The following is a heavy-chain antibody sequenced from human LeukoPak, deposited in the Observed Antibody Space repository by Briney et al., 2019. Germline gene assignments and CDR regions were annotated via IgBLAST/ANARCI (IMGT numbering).Heavy chain of an antibody. J-gene: IGHJ4*02. CDR2: ISYDGSNK. D-gene: IGHD4-23*01. CDR3: AKPNGVTVVKRVYFDY. CDR1: GFTFSSYG. Sequence: PGGSLRLSCAASGFTFSSYGMHWVRQAPGKGLEWVAVISYDGSNKYYADSVKGRFTISRDNSKNTLYLQMNSLRAEDTAVYYCAKPNGVTVVKRVYFDYWGQGTLVTVSS. V-gene: IGHV3-30*18.